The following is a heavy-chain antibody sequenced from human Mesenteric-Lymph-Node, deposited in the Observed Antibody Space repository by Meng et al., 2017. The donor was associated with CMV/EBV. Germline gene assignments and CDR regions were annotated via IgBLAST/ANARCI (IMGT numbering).Heavy chain of an antibody. Sequence: GESLKISCAASGFTFSSYAMHWVRQAPGKGLEWVAVISYDGSNKYYAGSVKGRFTISRDNSKNTLYLQMNSLRAEDTAVYYCAREGVSGIAAAGPTGYFDYWGQGTLVTVSS. V-gene: IGHV3-30-3*01. D-gene: IGHD6-13*01. CDR2: ISYDGSNK. CDR1: GFTFSSYA. J-gene: IGHJ4*02. CDR3: AREGVSGIAAAGPTGYFDY.